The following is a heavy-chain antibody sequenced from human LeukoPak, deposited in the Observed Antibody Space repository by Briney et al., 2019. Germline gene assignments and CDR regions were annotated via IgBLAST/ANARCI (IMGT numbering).Heavy chain of an antibody. Sequence: GGSLRLSCSASGFTFSSHAMHWVRQAPGKGLECISTITSNGRDTYHADSAKGRFTISRDNSKDTVYLQMRSLRGDDTAVYYCVKGGYFDWLLFYFQYWGQGALITVSS. V-gene: IGHV3-64D*06. D-gene: IGHD3-9*01. CDR1: GFTFSSHA. J-gene: IGHJ4*02. CDR2: ITSNGRDT. CDR3: VKGGYFDWLLFYFQY.